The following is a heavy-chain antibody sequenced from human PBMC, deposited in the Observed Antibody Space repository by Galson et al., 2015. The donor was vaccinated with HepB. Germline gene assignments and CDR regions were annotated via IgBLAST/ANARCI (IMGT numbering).Heavy chain of an antibody. CDR1: GASISTSLYY. J-gene: IGHJ3*02. Sequence: ETLSLTCTVSGASISTSLYYWGWIRQGPVKDLEWIGSIYYSDTTYYSPSFQSRVAMSVDTSKNQLSLTLTSVTAADTAVYYSARPLVLNGRFYPGVGPFHIWGQGTMVTVS. CDR2: IYYSDTT. D-gene: IGHD1-26*01. CDR3: ARPLVLNGRFYPGVGPFHI. V-gene: IGHV4-39*01.